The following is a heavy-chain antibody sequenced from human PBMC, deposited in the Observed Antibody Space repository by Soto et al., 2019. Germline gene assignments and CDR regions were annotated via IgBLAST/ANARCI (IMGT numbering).Heavy chain of an antibody. CDR3: ARDIFEQWLFYGMDV. CDR1: GFTFSSYW. V-gene: IGHV3-7*04. Sequence: GGSLRLSCAASGFTFSSYWMSWVRQAPGKGLEWVANIKQDGSEKYYVDSVKGRFTISRDNAKNSLYLQMNSLRAEDTAVYYCARDIFEQWLFYGMDVWGQGTTVTVSS. CDR2: IKQDGSEK. J-gene: IGHJ6*02. D-gene: IGHD6-19*01.